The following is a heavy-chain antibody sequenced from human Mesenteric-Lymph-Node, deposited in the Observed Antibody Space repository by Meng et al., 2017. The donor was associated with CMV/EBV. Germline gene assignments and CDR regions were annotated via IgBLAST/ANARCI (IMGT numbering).Heavy chain of an antibody. D-gene: IGHD7-27*01. J-gene: IGHJ4*02. CDR3: AQEQASNWGLDY. CDR2: IYGDGGSI. CDR1: GFPFHDYA. V-gene: IGHV3-43*02. Sequence: GESLEISCAASGFPFHDYALHWVRQAPGKGLEWISLIYGDGGSIYYADSVKGRFTISRDNSKNSLYLQMNGLRTEDTALYYCAQEQASNWGLDYWGQGTLVTVSS.